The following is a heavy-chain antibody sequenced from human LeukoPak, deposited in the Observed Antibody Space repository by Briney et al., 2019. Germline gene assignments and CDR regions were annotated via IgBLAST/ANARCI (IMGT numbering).Heavy chain of an antibody. CDR3: ARAIYDGFDI. V-gene: IGHV3-48*04. D-gene: IGHD3-9*01. CDR2: ISSSGSSI. CDR1: GFTFSSYA. Sequence: GGSLRLSCAASGFTFSSYAMSWVRQAPGKGLEWVSYISSSGSSIYYADSVKGRFTISRDNAKNSLYLQMNGLRAEDTAVYYCARAIYDGFDIWGQGTMVTVSS. J-gene: IGHJ3*02.